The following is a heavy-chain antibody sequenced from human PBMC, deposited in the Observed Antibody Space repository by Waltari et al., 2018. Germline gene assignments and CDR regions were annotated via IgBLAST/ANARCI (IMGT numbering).Heavy chain of an antibody. D-gene: IGHD4-17*01. CDR3: ARGRPNYGDYVAFDY. CDR2: IYPGDSDP. J-gene: IGHJ4*02. V-gene: IGHV5-51*01. Sequence: EVQLVQSGAEVKKPGESLKISCKGSGYSVTSYWIGCVRQMPGKGLEWMGIIYPGDSDPRCSPSVQGQVTISADKSISTAYLQWSSLKASDTAMYYCARGRPNYGDYVAFDYWGQGTLVTVSA. CDR1: GYSVTSYW.